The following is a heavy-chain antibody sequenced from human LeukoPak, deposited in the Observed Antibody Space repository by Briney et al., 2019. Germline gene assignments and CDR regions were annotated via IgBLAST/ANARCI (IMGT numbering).Heavy chain of an antibody. Sequence: WGTLTLTCTVSGGSISSYYWSRIRQPPGKGLEWIGYIYYSGSTNYNPSLKSRVTISVDTSKKQFSLKLSSVTTADTAVYYCARWSVGGDYVFLDYWGQGTLVTVSS. CDR2: IYYSGST. CDR3: ARWSVGGDYVFLDY. CDR1: GGSISSYY. D-gene: IGHD4-17*01. V-gene: IGHV4-59*01. J-gene: IGHJ4*02.